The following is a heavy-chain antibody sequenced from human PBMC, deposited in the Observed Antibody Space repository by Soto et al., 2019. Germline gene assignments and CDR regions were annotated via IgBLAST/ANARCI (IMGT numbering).Heavy chain of an antibody. D-gene: IGHD3-10*01. V-gene: IGHV4-34*01. CDR1: GRSFSMYY. Sequence: SETLSLTCAVYGRSFSMYYWSWIRQSPGKGLEWIGEIDNRGNINYSPSLKSRATISVDPSKNQFSLKVISVTAADTAVYYCATVRRLVGIRRDNHARGFDSWGQGTQVTVSS. CDR2: IDNRGNI. CDR3: ATVRRLVGIRRDNHARGFDS. J-gene: IGHJ4*02.